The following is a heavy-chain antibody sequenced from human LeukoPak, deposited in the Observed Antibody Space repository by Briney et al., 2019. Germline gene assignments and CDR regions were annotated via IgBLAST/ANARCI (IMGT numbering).Heavy chain of an antibody. D-gene: IGHD2-2*01. J-gene: IGHJ4*02. Sequence: SETLSLTCAVYGGSFSGYYWSWIRQPPEKGLEWIGEINHSGSTNYNPSLKSRVTISVDTSKNQFSLKLSSVTAADTAVYYCARHGGCSSTRCFEGYFDYWGQGTLVTVSS. V-gene: IGHV4-34*01. CDR2: INHSGST. CDR1: GGSFSGYY. CDR3: ARHGGCSSTRCFEGYFDY.